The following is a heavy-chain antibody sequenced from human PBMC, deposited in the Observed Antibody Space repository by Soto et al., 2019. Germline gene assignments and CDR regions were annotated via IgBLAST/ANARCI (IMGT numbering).Heavy chain of an antibody. Sequence: ASVKVSCKASGYTFTSYYMHWVRQAPGQGLEWMGIINPSGDSTSYAQKFQGRVTMTTDKSTSTAYMELSSLRSEDTAVYYCARYHSAAGTGERAFDIWGQGTMVTVSS. J-gene: IGHJ3*02. CDR1: GYTFTSYY. V-gene: IGHV1-46*01. CDR3: ARYHSAAGTGERAFDI. D-gene: IGHD6-13*01. CDR2: INPSGDST.